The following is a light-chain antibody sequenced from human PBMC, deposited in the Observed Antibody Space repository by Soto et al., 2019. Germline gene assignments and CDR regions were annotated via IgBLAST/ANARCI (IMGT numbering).Light chain of an antibody. V-gene: IGLV2-14*01. CDR3: SSYTSYTTDYV. CDR1: SSDVGAYTS. Sequence: QSVLTQPASVSGSPGQSITISCTGTSSDVGAYTSVSWYQQHPGKAPKLIMYEVSNRPPGVSTRFSGSKSASTASLTISWLPAEDEAHYYCSSYTSYTTDYVFPTGTKATVL. J-gene: IGLJ1*01. CDR2: EVS.